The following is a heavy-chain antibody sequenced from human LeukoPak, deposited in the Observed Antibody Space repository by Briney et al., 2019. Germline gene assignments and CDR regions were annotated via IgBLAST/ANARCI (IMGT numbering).Heavy chain of an antibody. CDR1: GFTVSSNY. CDR2: IYSGGST. D-gene: IGHD3-16*02. Sequence: GGSLRLSCAASGFTVSSNYMSWVRQAPGKGLEWVSVIYSGGSTYYADSVKGRFAISRDNSKNTLYLQMNSLRAEDTAVYYCARDLGLRLGELSLPAGALDIWGQGTMVTVSS. V-gene: IGHV3-53*01. J-gene: IGHJ3*02. CDR3: ARDLGLRLGELSLPAGALDI.